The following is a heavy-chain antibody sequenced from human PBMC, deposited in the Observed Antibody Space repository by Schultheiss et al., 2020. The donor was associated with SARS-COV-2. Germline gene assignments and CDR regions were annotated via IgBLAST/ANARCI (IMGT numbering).Heavy chain of an antibody. Sequence: SLRLSCAASGFTFDDYAMHWVRQAPGKGLEWVSGISWNSGSIGYADSVKGRFTISRDSAKNSLYLQMNSLRAEDTALYYCARDAWFDPWGQGTLVTVSS. CDR3: ARDAWFDP. CDR2: ISWNSGSI. J-gene: IGHJ5*02. V-gene: IGHV3-9*01. CDR1: GFTFDDYA.